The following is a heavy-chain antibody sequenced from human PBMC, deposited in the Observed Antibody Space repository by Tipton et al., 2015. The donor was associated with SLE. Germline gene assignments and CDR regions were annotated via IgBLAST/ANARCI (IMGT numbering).Heavy chain of an antibody. CDR3: ASRRDGRGTWFDP. Sequence: LRLSCTVSGGSISSYYWSWIRQPPGKGLEWIGDMYYTGSTYYNPSFKSRVTISVDTSKNQFSLKLSSVTAADTAVYYCASRRDGRGTWFDPWGQGTLVTVSS. V-gene: IGHV4-59*12. CDR2: MYYTGST. J-gene: IGHJ5*02. CDR1: GGSISSYY. D-gene: IGHD3-10*01.